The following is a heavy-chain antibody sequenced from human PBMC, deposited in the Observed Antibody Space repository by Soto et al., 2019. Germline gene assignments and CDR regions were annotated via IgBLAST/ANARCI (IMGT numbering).Heavy chain of an antibody. CDR3: ARGSRNYYDSSGYYGY. CDR1: GWAMSVDP. V-gene: IGHV1-69*06. CDR2: IIPIFGTA. Sequence: SSLKGSCKASGWAMSVDPIGWVRHAPGQGLEWMGGIIPIFGTANYAQKFQGRVTITADKSTSTAYMELSSLRSEDTAVYYCARGSRNYYDSSGYYGYWGQGTLVTVSS. D-gene: IGHD3-22*01. J-gene: IGHJ4*02.